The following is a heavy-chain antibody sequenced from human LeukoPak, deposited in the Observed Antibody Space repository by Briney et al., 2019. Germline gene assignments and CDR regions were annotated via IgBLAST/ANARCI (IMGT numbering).Heavy chain of an antibody. CDR2: INWNGGNT. CDR1: GFTFDDYG. J-gene: IGHJ5*02. D-gene: IGHD2-15*01. CDR3: ARDREGCSGGSCYWWFDP. V-gene: IGHV3-20*04. Sequence: GGSLRLSCAASGFTFDDYGMSWVRQAPGKGLEWVSGINWNGGNTGYADSVKGRFTISRDNAKNSLYLQMNSLRAEDTALYYCARDREGCSGGSCYWWFDPWGQGTLVTVSS.